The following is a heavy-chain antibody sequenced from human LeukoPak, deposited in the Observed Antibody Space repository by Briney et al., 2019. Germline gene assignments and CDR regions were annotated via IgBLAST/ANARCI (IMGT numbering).Heavy chain of an antibody. J-gene: IGHJ5*02. CDR3: ARDGSGDSSSCYWFYP. V-gene: IGHV3-7*03. CDR1: GFTFSSYW. CDR2: IKQDGSEK. D-gene: IGHD6-13*01. Sequence: GGSLRLSCAASGFTFSSYWMSWVRQAPGKGLKWVANIKQDGSEKSHVDSVTGRFTISRDNAKNSLYLQMDRLRAEDTAVYYCARDGSGDSSSCYWFYPWGQGTLVTVSS.